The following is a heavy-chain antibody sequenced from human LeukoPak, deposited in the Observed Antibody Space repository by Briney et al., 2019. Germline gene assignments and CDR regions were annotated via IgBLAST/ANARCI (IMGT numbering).Heavy chain of an antibody. V-gene: IGHV1-2*02. CDR1: GYTFTGYY. Sequence: GASVKVSCKASGYTFTGYYMHWVRQAPGQGLEWMGWINPNSGGTNYAQKFQGRVTMTRDTSISTAYMELSRLRSDDTAVYYCARDSPIVVVPAANYYYYGMDVWGQGTTVTVSS. CDR3: ARDSPIVVVPAANYYYYGMDV. J-gene: IGHJ6*02. D-gene: IGHD2-2*01. CDR2: INPNSGGT.